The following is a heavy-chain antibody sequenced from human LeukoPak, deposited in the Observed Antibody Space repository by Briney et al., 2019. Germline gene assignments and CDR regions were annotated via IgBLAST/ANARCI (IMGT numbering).Heavy chain of an antibody. CDR2: IDYSGNT. CDR1: GGSLSSSSYY. J-gene: IGHJ6*03. Sequence: SETLSLTCTVSGGSLSSSSYYWGWVRQPRGRGREWLGSIDYSGNTYYNPSLKSRVTLSGNTCKNQFSLRLSYATTADTAVYYCARGPIIDIVVIPAAADYYHMDVWGKGTTVTVSS. V-gene: IGHV4-39*07. D-gene: IGHD2-2*01. CDR3: ARGPIIDIVVIPAAADYYHMDV.